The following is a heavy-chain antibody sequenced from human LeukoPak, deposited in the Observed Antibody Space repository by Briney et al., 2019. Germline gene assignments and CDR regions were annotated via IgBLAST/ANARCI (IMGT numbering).Heavy chain of an antibody. J-gene: IGHJ4*02. CDR2: IWYDGSNK. CDR1: GFTFSSYG. CDR3: AKDGSSSWYLFDY. V-gene: IGHV3-33*06. D-gene: IGHD6-13*01. Sequence: GGSLRLSCAAPGFTFSSYGMHWVRQAPGKGLEWVAVIWYDGSNKYYADSVKGRFTISRDNSKNTLYLQMNSLRAEDMAVYDCAKDGSSSWYLFDYWGQGTLVTVSS.